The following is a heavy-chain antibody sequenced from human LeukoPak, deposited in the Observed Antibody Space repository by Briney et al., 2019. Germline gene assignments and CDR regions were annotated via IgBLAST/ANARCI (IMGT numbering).Heavy chain of an antibody. CDR1: GGSISSGDYY. Sequence: PSETLSLTCTVSGGSISSGDYYWSWIRQPPGKGLEWIGYIYYSGSTYYNPSLNSRVTISVDTSKNQFSLKLSSVTAADTAVYYCASFPYYDFWSGQNWFDPWGQGTLVTVSS. D-gene: IGHD3-3*01. J-gene: IGHJ5*02. CDR3: ASFPYYDFWSGQNWFDP. CDR2: IYYSGST. V-gene: IGHV4-30-4*08.